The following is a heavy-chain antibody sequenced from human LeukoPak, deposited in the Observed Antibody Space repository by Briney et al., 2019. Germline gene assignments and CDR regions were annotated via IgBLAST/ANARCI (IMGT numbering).Heavy chain of an antibody. V-gene: IGHV3-33*01. Sequence: GGSLRLSCAASGFIFSSYGMHWVRQAPGKGLEWVAVIWYDGSNKNYADSIKGRFTISRDNAKNSLYLQMNSLRAEDTAVYYCARDLRYGFGEFYYYYGMDVWGQGTTVTVSS. CDR1: GFIFSSYG. CDR2: IWYDGSNK. J-gene: IGHJ6*02. CDR3: ARDLRYGFGEFYYYYGMDV. D-gene: IGHD3-10*01.